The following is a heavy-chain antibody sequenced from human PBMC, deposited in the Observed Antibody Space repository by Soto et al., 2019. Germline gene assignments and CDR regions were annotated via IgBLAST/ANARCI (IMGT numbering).Heavy chain of an antibody. CDR2: IYHSGTT. CDR3: ARGPYINPSIFDY. V-gene: IGHV4-30-2*01. Sequence: PSETLSLTCAVSGGSISSGGYSWSWIRQPPGKGLEWIGYIYHSGTTYYNPSLKSRVTISLDRSKNQFSLEVSSVTAADTAVYYCARGPYINPSIFDYWGQGNLVPVSS. J-gene: IGHJ4*02. CDR1: GGSISSGGYS. D-gene: IGHD5-18*01.